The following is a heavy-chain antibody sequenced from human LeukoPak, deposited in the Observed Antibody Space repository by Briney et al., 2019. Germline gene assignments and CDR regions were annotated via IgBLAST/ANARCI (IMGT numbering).Heavy chain of an antibody. D-gene: IGHD6-19*01. J-gene: IGHJ4*02. V-gene: IGHV3-33*06. CDR1: GFTFSSYG. Sequence: PGGSLRLSCAASGFTFSSYGMQWVRQAPGKGLEWVAVIWYDGSNKYYADSVKGRFTISRDNSKNTLYLQMNSLRAEDTAVYYCAKGGLSDVGSGWYKWGQGTLVTVSS. CDR3: AKGGLSDVGSGWYK. CDR2: IWYDGSNK.